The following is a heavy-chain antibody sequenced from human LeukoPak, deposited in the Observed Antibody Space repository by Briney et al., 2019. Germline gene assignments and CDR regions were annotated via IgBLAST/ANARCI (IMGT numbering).Heavy chain of an antibody. CDR2: IYHSGNT. CDR1: GYSISSGYY. J-gene: IGHJ3*02. Sequence: PSETLSLTCTVSGYSISSGYYWGWIRQPPGKGLEWIGSIYHSGNTYYNPSLQSRVTISVDTSKNQFSLKLSSVTAADTAVYYCAKRGYCSGGSCYGGAFDIWGQGTMVTVSS. D-gene: IGHD2-15*01. V-gene: IGHV4-38-2*02. CDR3: AKRGYCSGGSCYGGAFDI.